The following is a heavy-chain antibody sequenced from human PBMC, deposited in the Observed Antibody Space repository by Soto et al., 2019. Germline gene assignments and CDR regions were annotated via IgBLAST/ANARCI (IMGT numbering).Heavy chain of an antibody. D-gene: IGHD7-27*01. V-gene: IGHV4-59*08. Sequence: SETLSLTCTVSGGSISSYYWSWIRQPPGKGLEWIGYIYYSGSTNYNPSLKSRVTISVDTSKNQFSLKLSSVTAADTAVYFCARGPSGDKVDFWGQGTLVTVSS. CDR3: ARGPSGDKVDF. CDR2: IYYSGST. CDR1: GGSISSYY. J-gene: IGHJ4*02.